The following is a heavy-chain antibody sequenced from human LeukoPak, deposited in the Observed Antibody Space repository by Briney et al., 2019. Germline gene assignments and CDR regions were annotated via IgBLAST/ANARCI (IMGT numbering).Heavy chain of an antibody. CDR2: INHSGST. V-gene: IGHV4-34*01. CDR1: GGSFSGYY. J-gene: IGHJ4*02. D-gene: IGHD5-24*01. Sequence: SETLSLTCAVYGGSFSGYYWSWIRQPPGKGLEWIGEINHSGSTNYNPSLKSRVTISVDTSKNQFSLKLSSVTAADTAVYYCARLEDDGYNEGKGFDYWGQGTLVTVSS. CDR3: ARLEDDGYNEGKGFDY.